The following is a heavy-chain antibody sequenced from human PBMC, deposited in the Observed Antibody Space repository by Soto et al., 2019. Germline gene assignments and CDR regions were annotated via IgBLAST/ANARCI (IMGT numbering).Heavy chain of an antibody. Sequence: HPGGSLRLSCAVSGFTFSNYAMSWVRQAPGKGLDWVSAISGSGASTYNADSVKGRFTISRDNSKNTLYLQMNSLRAEDTALYYCAKKDGTDGYYDAFDIWGQGTMVTVSS. J-gene: IGHJ3*02. CDR3: AKKDGTDGYYDAFDI. D-gene: IGHD3-22*01. V-gene: IGHV3-23*01. CDR2: ISGSGAST. CDR1: GFTFSNYA.